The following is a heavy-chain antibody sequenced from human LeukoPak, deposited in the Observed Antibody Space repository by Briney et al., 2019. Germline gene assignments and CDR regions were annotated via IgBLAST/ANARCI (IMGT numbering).Heavy chain of an antibody. V-gene: IGHV1-2*02. Sequence: ASVKVSCKASGYTFTGYYMHWVRQAPGQGPEWMGWINPNSGGTNYAQKFQGRVTMTRDTSISTAYMELSRLRSDDTAVYYCAALDSGYDPTFDFWGQGTLVTVSS. D-gene: IGHD5-12*01. CDR1: GYTFTGYY. CDR2: INPNSGGT. CDR3: AALDSGYDPTFDF. J-gene: IGHJ4*02.